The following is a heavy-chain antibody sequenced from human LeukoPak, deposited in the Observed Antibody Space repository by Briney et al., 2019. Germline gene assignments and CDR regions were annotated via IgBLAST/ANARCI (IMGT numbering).Heavy chain of an antibody. CDR3: AKGYCSGGSCYPFDY. J-gene: IGHJ4*02. CDR1: GFXFSSYA. V-gene: IGHV3-23*01. Sequence: PGGSLRLSCAASGFXFSSYAMSWVRQAPGKGLEWVSAISGSGGSTYYADSVKGRFTISRDNSKNTLYLQMNSLRAEDTAVYYCAKGYCSGGSCYPFDYWGQGTLVTVSS. D-gene: IGHD2-15*01. CDR2: ISGSGGST.